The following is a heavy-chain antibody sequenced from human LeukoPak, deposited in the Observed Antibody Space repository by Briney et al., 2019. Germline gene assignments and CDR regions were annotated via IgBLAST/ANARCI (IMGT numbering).Heavy chain of an antibody. Sequence: PGGSLRLSCTVSGFTFSTYWMTWVRQAPGKGLEWVANIKQDGSEKYYVDSVKGRFTISRDNAKNSLYLQMNSLRAEDTAVYYCARDRPVAGTTYPYYFDYWGQGTLVTVSS. CDR1: GFTFSTYW. CDR2: IKQDGSEK. D-gene: IGHD6-19*01. CDR3: ARDRPVAGTTYPYYFDY. J-gene: IGHJ4*02. V-gene: IGHV3-7*01.